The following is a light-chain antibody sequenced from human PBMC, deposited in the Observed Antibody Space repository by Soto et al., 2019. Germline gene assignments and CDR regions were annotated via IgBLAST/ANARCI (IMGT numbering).Light chain of an antibody. V-gene: IGKV3-15*01. J-gene: IGKJ5*01. Sequence: EIVLTQSPATLSLSPGERATLSCRASQSVSSYLAWYQQKPGQAPRLLIYDASTRATGISARFSGSGSGTEFTLTISSLQSEDFAVYYCQQYHNWPITFGQGTRLETK. CDR2: DAS. CDR3: QQYHNWPIT. CDR1: QSVSSY.